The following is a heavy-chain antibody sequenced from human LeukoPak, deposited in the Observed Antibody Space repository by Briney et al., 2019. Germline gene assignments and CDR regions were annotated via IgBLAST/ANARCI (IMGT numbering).Heavy chain of an antibody. Sequence: GGSLRLSCSASGFTFCSYAMHWVRQAPGKGLEYVSAISSNGGSTYYADSVKGRFTISRDNSKNTLYLQMSSLRAEDTAVYYCVKDPYCSSTSCYEGDYYGMDVWGKGTTVTVSS. V-gene: IGHV3-64D*06. CDR2: ISSNGGST. CDR3: VKDPYCSSTSCYEGDYYGMDV. J-gene: IGHJ6*04. CDR1: GFTFCSYA. D-gene: IGHD2-2*01.